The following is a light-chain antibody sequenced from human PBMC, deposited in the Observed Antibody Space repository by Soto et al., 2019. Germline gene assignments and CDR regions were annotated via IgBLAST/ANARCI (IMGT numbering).Light chain of an antibody. V-gene: IGKV3-20*01. CDR1: QSVSNNY. CDR3: QQYCSCPWT. J-gene: IGKJ1*01. Sequence: EIVLTQSPGTLSLSPGERATLSCRASQSVSNNYLAWYRQKPGQAPRLLICAASSRATGIPDRFSGSWSWSDFTLAINRLEPEYFVLYFCQQYCSCPWTFGQGTKVEIK. CDR2: AAS.